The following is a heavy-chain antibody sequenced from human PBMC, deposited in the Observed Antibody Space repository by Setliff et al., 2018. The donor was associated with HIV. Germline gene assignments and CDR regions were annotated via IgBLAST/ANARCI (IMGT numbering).Heavy chain of an antibody. D-gene: IGHD4-17*01. CDR1: GFTFINYE. Sequence: HPGGSLRLSCTASGFTFINYEMNWVRQAPGKGLEWVAYISYSGSAIHYADSVKGRFTISRDTAKNSLYLQMNSLRAEDTAVYYCARVRDYYGDYTFDYWGQGNLVTVSS. V-gene: IGHV3-48*03. CDR3: ARVRDYYGDYTFDY. CDR2: ISYSGSAI. J-gene: IGHJ4*02.